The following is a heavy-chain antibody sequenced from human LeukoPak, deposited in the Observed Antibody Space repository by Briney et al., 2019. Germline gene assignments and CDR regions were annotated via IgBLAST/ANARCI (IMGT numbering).Heavy chain of an antibody. V-gene: IGHV3-7*01. CDR3: ARDGAMTTVTTDAFDI. CDR2: IKQDGSEK. Sequence: GGSLRLSCAASGFTFSSYWMSWVRQAPGKGLEWVANIKQDGSEKYYVDSVKGRFTISRDNAKNSLYLQMNSLRAEDTAVYYCARDGAMTTVTTDAFDIWGQGTMVTVSS. D-gene: IGHD4-17*01. CDR1: GFTFSSYW. J-gene: IGHJ3*02.